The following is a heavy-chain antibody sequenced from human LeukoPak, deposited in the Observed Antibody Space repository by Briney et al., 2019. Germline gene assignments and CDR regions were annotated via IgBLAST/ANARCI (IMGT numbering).Heavy chain of an antibody. CDR3: ARDRDYYDSIGYYYEGGSLDY. CDR1: GYTITDYY. CDR2: INPNSGGT. Sequence: ASVKVSCKASGYTITDYYIHWVRQAPGQGLEWMGWINPNSGGTNYAQKFQGRVTMTRDTSISTAYMELSRLRSDDTAVYYCARDRDYYDSIGYYYEGGSLDYWGQGTLVTVSS. J-gene: IGHJ4*02. D-gene: IGHD3-22*01. V-gene: IGHV1-2*02.